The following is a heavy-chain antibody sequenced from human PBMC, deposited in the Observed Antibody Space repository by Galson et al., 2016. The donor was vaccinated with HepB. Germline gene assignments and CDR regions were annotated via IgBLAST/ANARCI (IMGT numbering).Heavy chain of an antibody. D-gene: IGHD6-19*01. Sequence: QSGAEVKKPGESLQISCNGPGYNFASSWIVWVRQRPGKGMEWMGIIYPGDSDTRYSSSFQGQVTISADKSISTAYLEWSSLEASDRAVYYGARMQWVVDLYLDLWGQGTLVTVSS. J-gene: IGHJ2*01. CDR2: IYPGDSDT. CDR3: ARMQWVVDLYLDL. V-gene: IGHV5-51*01. CDR1: GYNFASSW.